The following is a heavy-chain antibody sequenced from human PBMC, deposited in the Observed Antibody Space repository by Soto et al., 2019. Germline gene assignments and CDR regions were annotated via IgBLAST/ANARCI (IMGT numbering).Heavy chain of an antibody. D-gene: IGHD4-17*01. V-gene: IGHV6-1*01. Sequence: SQTLSLTCAISGDSVSSNSAAWNWIRQSPSRGLEWLGRTYHRSKWHNDYAVSVKSRITINPDTSKNQFSLQLNSVTPEDTAVYYCARDVLPTVTPYYYYGMDVWGQGTTVTVSS. CDR2: TYHRSKWHN. CDR3: ARDVLPTVTPYYYYGMDV. J-gene: IGHJ6*02. CDR1: GDSVSSNSAA.